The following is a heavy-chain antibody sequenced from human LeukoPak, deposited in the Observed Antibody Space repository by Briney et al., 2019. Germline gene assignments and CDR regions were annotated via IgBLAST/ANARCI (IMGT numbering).Heavy chain of an antibody. CDR3: ARDSAYCSGGRCPKWFDP. CDR2: IHSSGST. Sequence: SETLSLTCTVSGGSINNPNYYWTWIRQHPGKGLEWIGYIHSSGSTFYSPSLKSRLTISLDTSNNQFSLKLNSVTAAGTAVYYCARDSAYCSGGRCPKWFDPWGQGALVTVSS. CDR1: GGSINNPNYY. D-gene: IGHD2-15*01. V-gene: IGHV4-31*03. J-gene: IGHJ5*02.